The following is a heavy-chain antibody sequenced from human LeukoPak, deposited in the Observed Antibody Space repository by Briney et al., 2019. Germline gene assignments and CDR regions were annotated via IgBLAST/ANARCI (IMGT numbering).Heavy chain of an antibody. D-gene: IGHD3-22*01. CDR3: ARLDSSGYYPDYFDY. V-gene: IGHV4-61*02. CDR2: IYINGTT. Sequence: SETLSLTCTVSGDSISSGSYYWSWIRQPAGKGLEWIGRIYINGTTNYNPSLKSRVTISADTSKNQFSLKLSSVTATDTAVYYCARLDSSGYYPDYFDYWGQGTLVTVSS. CDR1: GDSISSGSYY. J-gene: IGHJ4*02.